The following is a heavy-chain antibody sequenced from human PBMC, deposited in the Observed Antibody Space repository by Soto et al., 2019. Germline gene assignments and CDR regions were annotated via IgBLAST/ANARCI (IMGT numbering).Heavy chain of an antibody. CDR1: GFTFSSYG. J-gene: IGHJ4*02. V-gene: IGHV3-30*18. CDR3: AKDGSAAAGLYYFDY. CDR2: ISYDGSNK. D-gene: IGHD6-13*01. Sequence: GGSLRLSCAASGFTFSSYGMHWVRQAPGKGLEWVAVISYDGSNKYYADSVKGRFTISRDNSKNTLYLQMNSLRAEDTAVYYCAKDGSAAAGLYYFDYWGQGTLVTV.